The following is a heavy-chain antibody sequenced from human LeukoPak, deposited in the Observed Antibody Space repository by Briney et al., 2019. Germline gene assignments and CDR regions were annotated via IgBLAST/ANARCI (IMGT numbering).Heavy chain of an antibody. Sequence: GGSLRLSCAASGFTVSNNYLSWVRQDPGKGLEWVSIIYAGGTTYSADSVKGRFTISRDNSQNSVYLQMNSLRAEDTALYYCARDRYYFDSTGYYPAFDLWGQGTMVDVSS. V-gene: IGHV3-66*01. D-gene: IGHD3-22*01. CDR3: ARDRYYFDSTGYYPAFDL. J-gene: IGHJ3*01. CDR1: GFTVSNNY. CDR2: IYAGGTT.